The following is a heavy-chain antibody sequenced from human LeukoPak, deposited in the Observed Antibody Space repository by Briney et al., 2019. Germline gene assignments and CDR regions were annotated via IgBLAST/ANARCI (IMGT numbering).Heavy chain of an antibody. CDR3: ARDTIVATIPYYYYGMDV. CDR2: IWYEGSNK. V-gene: IGHV3-33*01. CDR1: GFTFSSYG. D-gene: IGHD5-12*01. Sequence: GGSLRLSSAASGFTFSSYGMHWVRQAPGKGLEWGAVIWYEGSNKYYADSVKGRFTISRDNSKNTLYLQMNRLRAEDTAVYYCARDTIVATIPYYYYGMDVWGKGTTVTVSS. J-gene: IGHJ6*04.